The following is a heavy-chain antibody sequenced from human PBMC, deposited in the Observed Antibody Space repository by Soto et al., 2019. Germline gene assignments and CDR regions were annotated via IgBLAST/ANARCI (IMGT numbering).Heavy chain of an antibody. CDR1: GASFSGTY. CDR3: AIWSALTQYYFAS. Sequence: QVLLQESGPGLVKPSETLSLTCAVSGASFSGTYWSWIRQPPGKGLEWIGYAYYSGTTVYNPSLKSRVSISVDTYKMHVSMRLNSVTAADTAVYYCAIWSALTQYYFASWGHGTLVTVSS. D-gene: IGHD3-3*01. CDR2: AYYSGTT. V-gene: IGHV4-59*13. J-gene: IGHJ4*01.